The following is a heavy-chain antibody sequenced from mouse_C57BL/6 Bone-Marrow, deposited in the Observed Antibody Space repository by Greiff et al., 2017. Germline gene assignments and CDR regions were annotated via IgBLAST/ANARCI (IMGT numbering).Heavy chain of an antibody. D-gene: IGHD1-1*01. V-gene: IGHV1-69*01. CDR2: IDPSDSYT. Sequence: VQLQQPGAELVMPGASVKLSCKASGYTFTSYWMHWVKQRPGQGLEWIGEIDPSDSYTNYNQKFKGKSTLTVDKSSSTAYMQLSSLTSEDSAVYYCAREDIYYYGSSYGAMDYWGQGTSVTVSS. CDR1: GYTFTSYW. J-gene: IGHJ4*01. CDR3: AREDIYYYGSSYGAMDY.